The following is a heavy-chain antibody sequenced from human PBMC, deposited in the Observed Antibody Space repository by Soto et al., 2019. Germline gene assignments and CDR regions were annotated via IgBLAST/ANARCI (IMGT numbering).Heavy chain of an antibody. D-gene: IGHD2-21*01. CDR2: IWYDGSNK. Sequence: QVQLVESGGGVVQPGRSLRLSCAASGFTFSSYGMHWVRQAPGKGLEWVAVIWYDGSNKYYADSVKGRFTISRDNSKNTLYLQMNSLRAEDTAVYYCARDFEAYCGGDCQTNYDYWGQGTLVTVSS. CDR3: ARDFEAYCGGDCQTNYDY. CDR1: GFTFSSYG. V-gene: IGHV3-33*01. J-gene: IGHJ4*02.